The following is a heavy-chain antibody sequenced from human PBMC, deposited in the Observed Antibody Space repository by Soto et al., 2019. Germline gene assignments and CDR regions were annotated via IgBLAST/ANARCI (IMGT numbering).Heavy chain of an antibody. Sequence: DVQLLESGGGLVQPGRSLRLSCAGSGFTSHDYAMHWVRQIPGKGLEWVSSLSWNSVSALYADSVKGRFTISRDNTKNSLYLQMNSLRVEDTALYYCAKDMKGYTSGCCDYWGQGTLVTVSS. V-gene: IGHV3-9*02. J-gene: IGHJ4*02. CDR3: AKDMKGYTSGCCDY. CDR1: GFTSHDYA. D-gene: IGHD6-25*01. CDR2: LSWNSVSA.